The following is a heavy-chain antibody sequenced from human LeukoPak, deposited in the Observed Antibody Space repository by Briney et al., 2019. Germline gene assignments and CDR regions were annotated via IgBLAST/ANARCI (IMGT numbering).Heavy chain of an antibody. CDR2: ISTSSKYI. D-gene: IGHD5-18*01. V-gene: IGHV3-21*01. J-gene: IGHJ4*02. Sequence: GGSLRLSCAASGFNFRSYGMTWVRQAPGKGLEWVSSISTSSKYIYYTDSMKGRFTISRDNAKNSLYLQMNSLRAEDTAVYYCARDGVDTATYFDYWGQGTLVTVSS. CDR3: ARDGVDTATYFDY. CDR1: GFNFRSYG.